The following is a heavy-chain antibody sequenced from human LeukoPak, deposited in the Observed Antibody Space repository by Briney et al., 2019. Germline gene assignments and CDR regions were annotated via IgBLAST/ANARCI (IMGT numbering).Heavy chain of an antibody. CDR3: ARRCSGGSCYLGYYYYYGMDV. J-gene: IGHJ6*02. D-gene: IGHD2-15*01. CDR2: ISAYNGNT. CDR1: GYTFTSYG. V-gene: IGHV1-18*01. Sequence: ASVKVSCKASGYTFTSYGISWVRQAPGQGLEWMGWISAYNGNTNYAQKLQGRVTMTTDTSTSTAYMELRSLISDDTAVYYCARRCSGGSCYLGYYYYYGMDVWAKGPRSPSP.